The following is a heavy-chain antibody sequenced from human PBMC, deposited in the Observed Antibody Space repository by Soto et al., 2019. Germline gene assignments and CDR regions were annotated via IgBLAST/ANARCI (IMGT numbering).Heavy chain of an antibody. V-gene: IGHV3-30*18. CDR2: ISYDGSNK. CDR1: GFTFSSYG. D-gene: IGHD3-3*01. CDR3: AKMYDFWSGYYSAPDY. Sequence: GGSLRLSCAASGFTFSSYGMQWVRQAPGKGLEWVAVISYDGSNKYYANSVKGRFTISRDNSKNTLYLQMNSLRAEDTAVYYCAKMYDFWSGYYSAPDYRGPGTLVTV. J-gene: IGHJ4*02.